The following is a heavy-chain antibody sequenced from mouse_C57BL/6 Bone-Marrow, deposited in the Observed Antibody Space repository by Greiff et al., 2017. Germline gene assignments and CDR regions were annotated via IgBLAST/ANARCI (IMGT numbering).Heavy chain of an antibody. CDR2: IDPSDSET. CDR1: GYTFTSYW. Sequence: QVQLQQPGAELVRPGSSVKLSCKASGYTFTSYWLHWVKQRPIQGLEWIGNIDPSDSETHYNQKFKDKATLTVDKSSSTAYMQLSSLTSEDSAVYYGARRGRYGSSYDAMDYWGQGTSVTVSS. J-gene: IGHJ4*01. D-gene: IGHD1-1*01. CDR3: ARRGRYGSSYDAMDY. V-gene: IGHV1-52*01.